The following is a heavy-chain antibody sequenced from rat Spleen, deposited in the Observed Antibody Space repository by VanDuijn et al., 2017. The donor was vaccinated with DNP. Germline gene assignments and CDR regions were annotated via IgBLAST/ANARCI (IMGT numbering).Heavy chain of an antibody. Sequence: QVQLKESGPGLVQPSQTLSLTCTVSGFSLTDFSVHWVRQPPGKGLEWMGKMWYDGDTPYNSALKSRLSISRDTSKSQVLLKMNSLQTEDTAMYFCARSLLGYYDAFAYWGQGVMVTVSA. V-gene: IGHV2S30*01. J-gene: IGHJ2*01. CDR1: GFSLTDFS. CDR2: MWYDGDT. D-gene: IGHD1-12*01. CDR3: ARSLLGYYDAFAY.